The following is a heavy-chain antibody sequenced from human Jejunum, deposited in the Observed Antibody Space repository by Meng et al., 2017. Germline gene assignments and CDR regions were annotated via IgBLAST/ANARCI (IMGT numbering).Heavy chain of an antibody. J-gene: IGHJ4*02. CDR2: ISGSGGST. CDR1: GFTFRNYA. V-gene: IGHV3-23*01. CDR3: AKLRSKDSIAAAGDY. Sequence: GESLKLSCAASGFTFRNYAMSWVRQAPGKGLGWVSSISGSGGSTSHADSVKGRFTMSRDNSKNTLYLQMNSLTAEDTAIYYCAKLRSKDSIAAAGDYWGQGTLVTVSS. D-gene: IGHD6-13*01.